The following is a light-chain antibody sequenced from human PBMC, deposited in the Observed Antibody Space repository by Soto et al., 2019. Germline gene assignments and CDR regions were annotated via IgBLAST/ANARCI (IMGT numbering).Light chain of an antibody. CDR3: QQYYSTLT. CDR2: WAS. Sequence: DIVMTQSPDSLAVSLGERATINCKSSQSVLYSSNNKNYLAWYQQKPGQPPKVLIYWASTRESGVPDRFSGSGSGTAFTLTISSLQAEDVAVYYCQQYYSTLTFGQGTKVEIK. J-gene: IGKJ1*01. V-gene: IGKV4-1*01. CDR1: QSVLYSSNNKNY.